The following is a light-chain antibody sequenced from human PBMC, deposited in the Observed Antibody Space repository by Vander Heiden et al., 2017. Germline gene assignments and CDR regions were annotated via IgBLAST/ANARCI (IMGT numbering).Light chain of an antibody. CDR2: AAY. Sequence: DIQMTQSPSSLSASVGDRLTISCRASQSISSYLNWYQQKPEEATKVLIYAAYNLQSGVPSRFSSSGSGTDFTLTISSLQAEDFATYCWQQSYSTPYTFGQGTKLEIK. CDR1: QSISSY. J-gene: IGKJ2*01. V-gene: IGKV1-39*01. CDR3: QQSYSTPYT.